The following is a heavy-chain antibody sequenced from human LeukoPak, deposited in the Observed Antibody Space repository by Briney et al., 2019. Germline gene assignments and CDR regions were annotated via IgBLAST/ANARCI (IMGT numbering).Heavy chain of an antibody. Sequence: GGSLRLSCAVSGLTFSGYGMHWVRQAPGKGLEWVALIWYDGSNKYYADSVKGRFTISRDNSKNALYLQMDSLRAEDTAVYYCAKSYSSFGDYFDYWGQGTLVTVSS. J-gene: IGHJ4*02. D-gene: IGHD6-19*01. CDR2: IWYDGSNK. CDR1: GLTFSGYG. V-gene: IGHV3-33*06. CDR3: AKSYSSFGDYFDY.